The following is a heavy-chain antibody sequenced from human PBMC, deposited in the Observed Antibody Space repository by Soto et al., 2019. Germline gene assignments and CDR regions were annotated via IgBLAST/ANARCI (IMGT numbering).Heavy chain of an antibody. D-gene: IGHD6-19*01. J-gene: IGHJ5*02. V-gene: IGHV3-33*01. CDR2: IYYDGRNQ. Sequence: QVQLVESGGGVVQPGRSLRLSCAASGFTFSNYGMHWVRQAPGKGLEWVAVIYYDGRNQYYADSVKGRFTISRDNSKNTLYLQMNSLRAEDTALYYCVREVHGWYGWFDAWGQGTLVTVSS. CDR1: GFTFSNYG. CDR3: VREVHGWYGWFDA.